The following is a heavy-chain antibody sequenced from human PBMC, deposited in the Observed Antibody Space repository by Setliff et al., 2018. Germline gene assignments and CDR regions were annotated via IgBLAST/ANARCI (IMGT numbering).Heavy chain of an antibody. CDR1: GGSFSGDY. V-gene: IGHV4-34*12. J-gene: IGHJ4*02. Sequence: SETLSLTCAVYGGSFSGDYWSWIRQPPGKRLEWIGEIIHSGSTNYNLSLKSRVTISMDASKNQFSLKVSSVTAADTAVYYCARSFSRSEKFLLDYWGQGALVTVSS. CDR2: IIHSGST. D-gene: IGHD2-15*01. CDR3: ARSFSRSEKFLLDY.